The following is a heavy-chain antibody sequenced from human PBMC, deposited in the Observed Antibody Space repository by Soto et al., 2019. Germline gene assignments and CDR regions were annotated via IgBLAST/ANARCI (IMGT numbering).Heavy chain of an antibody. CDR2: IYYSANT. J-gene: IGHJ4*02. Sequence: PSETLSLTCTVSGASIRDYFWSWIRQPPGKGLEWIGYIYYSANTNYNPSLKSRVTISLATSKNQFSLRLNSVTGADTAVYYCAGSETRGVILDFWGQGTLVTVS. CDR3: AGSETRGVILDF. D-gene: IGHD3-10*01. CDR1: GASIRDYF. V-gene: IGHV4-59*12.